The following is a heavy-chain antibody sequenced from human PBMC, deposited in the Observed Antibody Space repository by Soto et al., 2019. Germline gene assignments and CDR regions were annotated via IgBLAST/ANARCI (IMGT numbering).Heavy chain of an antibody. D-gene: IGHD2-2*01. CDR1: GVSMRNYH. Sequence: QVQLQESGPGLVKPSETLSLTCIVSGVSMRNYHWSWIRQSPGKGLECIGYIHYGGSTNYNPSLKGLVTMSVDTSKNQFSLNVTSVTAADTAVYYCARLYPPDIVVVTAESWYMEVWGKGTTVTVSS. CDR2: IHYGGST. V-gene: IGHV4-59*08. CDR3: ARLYPPDIVVVTAESWYMEV. J-gene: IGHJ6*03.